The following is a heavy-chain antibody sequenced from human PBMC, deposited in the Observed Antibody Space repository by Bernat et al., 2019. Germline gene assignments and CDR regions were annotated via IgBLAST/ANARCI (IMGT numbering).Heavy chain of an antibody. J-gene: IGHJ4*02. Sequence: EVQLVESGGGLVQPGGSLRLSCVASGFTFSNYWMSWVRQAPRRGPEWVANMNQDGSEKNYVASVKGRFSISRDNAENSLYLQMDSLRADDTAVYFCTRMHSGSYYFDHWGQGTLVTVSS. CDR1: GFTFSNYW. CDR3: TRMHSGSYYFDH. CDR2: MNQDGSEK. D-gene: IGHD1-26*01. V-gene: IGHV3-7*03.